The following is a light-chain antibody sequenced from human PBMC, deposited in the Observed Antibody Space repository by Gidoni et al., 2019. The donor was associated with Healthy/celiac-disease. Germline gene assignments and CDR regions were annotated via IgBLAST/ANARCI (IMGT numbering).Light chain of an antibody. CDR1: QSVSSSY. CDR3: QQYGSSET. V-gene: IGKV3-20*01. CDR2: GAS. Sequence: EIVLTQSPGTLSLSPGERATLSCRASQSVSSSYLAWYQQKPGQAPRLLIYGASSRATGIPDRCSGSGSGTDFTLTISRLEPEDFAVYYCQQYGSSETFGQXTKVEIK. J-gene: IGKJ1*01.